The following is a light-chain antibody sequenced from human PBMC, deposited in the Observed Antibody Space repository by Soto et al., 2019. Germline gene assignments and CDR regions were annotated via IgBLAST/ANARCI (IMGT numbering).Light chain of an antibody. CDR1: QDINSY. J-gene: IGKJ4*01. CDR2: AAS. CDR3: QHYHIYPLT. V-gene: IGKV1D-16*01. Sequence: DVQMTQSPSSLSASVGDRVTITCRSSQDINSYLAWYQQKPGNAPNSLIYAASSLQTGVPSRFRGSESGTDFTLTISNLQPEDSATYYCQHYHIYPLTFGGGTKVEIK.